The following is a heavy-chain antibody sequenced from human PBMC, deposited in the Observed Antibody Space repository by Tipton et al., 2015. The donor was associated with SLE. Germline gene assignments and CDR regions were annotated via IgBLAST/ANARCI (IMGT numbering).Heavy chain of an antibody. CDR3: ARAAETTGYCGGDCYLQH. CDR2: MSPNSGDT. D-gene: IGHD2-21*01. CDR1: GYAFSTYY. J-gene: IGHJ1*01. Sequence: QLVQSGAEVKKPGASVKVSCKASGYAFSTYYIYWVRQAAGQGLEWMGWMSPNSGDTGYAQKFQGRVTITRDTSISTAYMELSSLRSDDTAMYYCARAAETTGYCGGDCYLQHWGQGTLVTVSS. V-gene: IGHV1-8*01.